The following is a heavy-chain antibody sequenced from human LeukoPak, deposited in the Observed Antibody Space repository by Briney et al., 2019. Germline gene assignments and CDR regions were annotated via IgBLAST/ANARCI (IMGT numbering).Heavy chain of an antibody. D-gene: IGHD3-10*01. CDR3: ATYITMVRGLSY. CDR1: GGSISSYY. CDR2: IYYSGST. V-gene: IGHV4-59*08. Sequence: KPSETLSLTCTVSGGSISSYYWSWIRQPPGKGLEWIGYIYYSGSTNYNPSLKSRVTISVDTSKNQFSLKLSSVTAADTAVYYCATYITMVRGLSYWGQGTLVTVSS. J-gene: IGHJ4*02.